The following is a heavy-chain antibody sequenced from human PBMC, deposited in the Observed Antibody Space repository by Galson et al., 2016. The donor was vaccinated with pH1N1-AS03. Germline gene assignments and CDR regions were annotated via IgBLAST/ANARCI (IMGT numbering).Heavy chain of an antibody. CDR2: IYWNDDI. V-gene: IGHV2-5*01. CDR1: GFSLSTSGVG. Sequence: PALVKPTQTLTLTCTFSGFSLSTSGVGVGWIRQAPGKALEWLAIIYWNDDIRYSPSLRNRPTITKDTSKSQVVLTMTNMDPVDTATYFCARPYYGEFADWFDPWGQGTLVTVSS. D-gene: IGHD4-17*01. J-gene: IGHJ5*02. CDR3: ARPYYGEFADWFDP.